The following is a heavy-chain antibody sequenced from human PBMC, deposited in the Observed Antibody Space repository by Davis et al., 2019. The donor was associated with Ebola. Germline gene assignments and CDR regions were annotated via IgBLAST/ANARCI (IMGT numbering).Heavy chain of an antibody. D-gene: IGHD1-14*01. J-gene: IGHJ4*02. CDR1: GDRVSSNSAA. CDR3: VRWDSGKKLFDY. CDR2: TYYRSKWFN. Sequence: HSQTLSLTCSISGDRVSSNSAAWNWIRQSPSRGLEWLGRTYYRSKWFNDYAMSVKSRISIKPDTSKNQFSLQLNSLTPDDTAVYYCVRWDSGKKLFDYWGQGNLVTVSS. V-gene: IGHV6-1*01.